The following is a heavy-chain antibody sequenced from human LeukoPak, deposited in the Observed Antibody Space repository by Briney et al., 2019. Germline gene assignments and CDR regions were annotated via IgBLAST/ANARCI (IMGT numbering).Heavy chain of an antibody. D-gene: IGHD5/OR15-5a*01. V-gene: IGHV3-74*03. Sequence: PGGSLRLSCAASGFIFSNYWMHWVRQAPGRGLVWVSRVNNDGSSTTYADSVKGRFTISRDNAKNTLYLQVNSLRAEDTAVCYCAKGGLRVTDYWGQGTLVTVSS. J-gene: IGHJ4*02. CDR1: GFIFSNYW. CDR2: VNNDGSST. CDR3: AKGGLRVTDY.